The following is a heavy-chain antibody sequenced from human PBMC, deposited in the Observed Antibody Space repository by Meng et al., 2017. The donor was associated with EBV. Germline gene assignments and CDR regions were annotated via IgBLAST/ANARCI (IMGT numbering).Heavy chain of an antibody. Sequence: VEAAGEVEKPGSSVKVSCKTSGCPFRYYAISWVRQAPGQGLEWLGGFLPRLGAPNYAQKFHGRVKITADESTSTHYMDLSSLRSEDTAIYYCASESGRGYTPDYWGQGTLVTVSS. J-gene: IGHJ4*02. V-gene: IGHV1-69*01. CDR1: GCPFRYYA. CDR3: ASESGRGYTPDY. CDR2: FLPRLGAP. D-gene: IGHD3-10*01.